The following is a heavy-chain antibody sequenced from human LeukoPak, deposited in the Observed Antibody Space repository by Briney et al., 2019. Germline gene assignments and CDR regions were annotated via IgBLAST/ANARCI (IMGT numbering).Heavy chain of an antibody. Sequence: GGSLRLSCAASGFTFDDYAMHWVRQAPGKGLEWVSGISWNSGSIGYADSVKGRFTISRDNAKNSLYLQMNSLRAEDTALYYCAKERRYGSGSTVFDYWGQGTLVTVSS. CDR1: GFTFDDYA. V-gene: IGHV3-9*01. J-gene: IGHJ4*02. CDR2: ISWNSGSI. CDR3: AKERRYGSGSTVFDY. D-gene: IGHD3-10*01.